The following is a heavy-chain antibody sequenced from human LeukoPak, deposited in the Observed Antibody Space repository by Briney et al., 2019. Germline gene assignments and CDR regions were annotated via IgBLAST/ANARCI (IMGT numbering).Heavy chain of an antibody. J-gene: IGHJ2*01. CDR1: GFTFSTYA. CDR3: AAAMTEYWYLDL. D-gene: IGHD2-21*02. V-gene: IGHV3-23*05. CDR2: VVNSGSNT. Sequence: PGGSLRLSCAASGFTFSTYAMSWVRQAPGKGLKWVSGVVNSGSNTYYVDSVKGRFTISRDNSKSMLWLQMNSLRAEDTAVYYCAAAMTEYWYLDLWGRGTLVTVSS.